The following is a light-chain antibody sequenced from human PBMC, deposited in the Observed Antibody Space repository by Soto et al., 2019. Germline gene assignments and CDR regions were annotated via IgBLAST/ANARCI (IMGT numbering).Light chain of an antibody. CDR3: CSYTNTNTLV. J-gene: IGLJ1*01. Sequence: QSALTQPASVSGSPGQSITISCTGTSSDVGGYNYVSWYQQHPGKAPKVMIYEVSNRPSGVSNRFSGSKSGNTVSLTISGLQAEDEADYYCCSYTNTNTLVFGTGTKVTVL. CDR1: SSDVGGYNY. V-gene: IGLV2-14*01. CDR2: EVS.